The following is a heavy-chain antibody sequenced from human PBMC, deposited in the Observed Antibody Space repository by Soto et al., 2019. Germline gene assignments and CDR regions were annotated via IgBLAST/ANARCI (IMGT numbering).Heavy chain of an antibody. D-gene: IGHD3-10*01. V-gene: IGHV1-69*13. CDR3: ARDTMVRGAYWVYGMDA. CDR2: IIPIFGTA. Sequence: SVKVSCKASGGTFSSYAISWVRQAPGQGLEWMGGIIPIFGTANYAQKFQGRVTITADESTSTAYMELSSLRSEDTAVYYCARDTMVRGAYWVYGMDAWGQGTTVTVSS. CDR1: GGTFSSYA. J-gene: IGHJ6*02.